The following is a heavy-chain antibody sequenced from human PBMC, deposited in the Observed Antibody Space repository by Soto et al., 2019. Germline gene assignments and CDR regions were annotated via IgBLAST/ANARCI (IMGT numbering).Heavy chain of an antibody. CDR1: GFTFSSYA. D-gene: IGHD3-16*01. CDR2: ISGSGGST. Sequence: EVQLLESGGGLVQPGGSLRLSCAASGFTFSSYAMSWVRQAPGKGLEWVSAISGSGGSTYYADSVKGRFTISRDNSKNTLYQQMNSLRAEDTAVYYCAKVGLHLGDPCWSGYWGQGTVVTVSS. V-gene: IGHV3-23*01. CDR3: AKVGLHLGDPCWSGY. J-gene: IGHJ4*02.